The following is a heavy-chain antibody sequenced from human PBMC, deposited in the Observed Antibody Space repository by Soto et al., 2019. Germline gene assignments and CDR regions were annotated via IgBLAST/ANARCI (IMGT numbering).Heavy chain of an antibody. CDR3: ASYGSGSYSFVY. V-gene: IGHV4-59*08. Sequence: SETLSLTCTVSGGSISGYYWSWIRQPPGKGLEWIGYVWHSGSTNYNPSLKSRVTISVDTSKNQFSLKLSSMTAEDTAVYSCASYGSGSYSFVYWGQGTLVT. CDR1: GGSISGYY. D-gene: IGHD3-10*01. CDR2: VWHSGST. J-gene: IGHJ4*02.